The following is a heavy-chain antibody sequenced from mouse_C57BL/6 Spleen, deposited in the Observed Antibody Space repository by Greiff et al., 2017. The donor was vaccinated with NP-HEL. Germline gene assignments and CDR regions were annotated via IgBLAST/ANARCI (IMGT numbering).Heavy chain of an antibody. CDR2: INPNNGGT. CDR3: ARRDYYGSSYSDY. Sequence: EVQLQQSGPELVKPGASVKISCKASGYTFTDYYMNWVKQSHGKSLEWIGDINPNNGGTSYNQKFKGKATLTVDKSSSTAYMERRSLTSEDSAVYYCARRDYYGSSYSDYWGQGTTLTVSS. D-gene: IGHD1-1*01. J-gene: IGHJ2*01. CDR1: GYTFTDYY. V-gene: IGHV1-26*01.